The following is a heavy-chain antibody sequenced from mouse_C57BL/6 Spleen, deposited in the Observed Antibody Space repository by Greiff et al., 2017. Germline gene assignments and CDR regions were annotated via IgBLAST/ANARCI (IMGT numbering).Heavy chain of an antibody. CDR3: TRGSGSSYWDFDV. CDR2: IDPETGGT. J-gene: IGHJ1*03. D-gene: IGHD1-1*01. Sequence: VQRVESGAELVRPGASVTLSCKASGYTFTDYEMHWVKQTPVHGLEWIGVIDPETGGTAYNQKFKGKGILTADKSSNTAYMELRSLTSEDSAVYYCTRGSGSSYWDFDVWGTGTTVTVSS. V-gene: IGHV1-15*01. CDR1: GYTFTDYE.